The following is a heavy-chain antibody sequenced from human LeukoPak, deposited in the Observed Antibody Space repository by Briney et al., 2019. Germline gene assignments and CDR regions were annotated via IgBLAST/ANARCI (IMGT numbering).Heavy chain of an antibody. CDR2: ISGSSGYI. V-gene: IGHV3-21*06. J-gene: IGHJ5*01. D-gene: IGHD2-2*01. Sequence: GGSLRLSCAVSEFTFSIYAMNWVRQAPGKGLEWVSFISGSSGYIFYADSVKGRFTISRDNAKNSLYLQMNSLRAEDTALYYCAAVPAAMPVDWFDSWGQGTLVTVSS. CDR3: AAVPAAMPVDWFDS. CDR1: EFTFSIYA.